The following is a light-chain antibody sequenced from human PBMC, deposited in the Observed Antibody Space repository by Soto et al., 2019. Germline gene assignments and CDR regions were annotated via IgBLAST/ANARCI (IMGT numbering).Light chain of an antibody. CDR1: SSDVGSYNY. J-gene: IGLJ2*01. V-gene: IGLV2-8*01. CDR2: EVS. Sequence: QSALTQPPSASGSPGQSVTISCTGTSSDVGSYNYVSWYQQHPGQAPKLMIYEVSKRPSGVPDRFSGSKSGNTASLTVSGLQPADEADYYCSSYAGSNNFVVFGGGTKLTVL. CDR3: SSYAGSNNFVV.